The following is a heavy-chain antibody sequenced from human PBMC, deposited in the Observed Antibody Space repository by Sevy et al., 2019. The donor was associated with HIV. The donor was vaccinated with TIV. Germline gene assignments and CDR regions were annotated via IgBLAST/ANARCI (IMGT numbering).Heavy chain of an antibody. V-gene: IGHV3-23*01. CDR2: ISASGDTT. D-gene: IGHD3-22*01. CDR1: GFTFSTYA. Sequence: GVSLRLSCAASGFTFSTYAMSWVRQAPGKGLEWVSAISASGDTTYYADSVKGRFTISRDKSESTLYLQMNSLRAEDTAIYYCTNHYDTGGRLDYFDYWGQGTLVTVSS. CDR3: TNHYDTGGRLDYFDY. J-gene: IGHJ4*02.